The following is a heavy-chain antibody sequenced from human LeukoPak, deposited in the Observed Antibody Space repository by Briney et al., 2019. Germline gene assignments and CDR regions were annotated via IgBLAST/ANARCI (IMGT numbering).Heavy chain of an antibody. J-gene: IGHJ4*02. CDR1: RFTFSNYG. Sequence: AGGSLRLSCAASRFTFSNYGMHWVRQAPGKGLEWVAVIWYDGSNKYYADSVKGRFTISGDNSKNTLYLQMNSLRAEDTAVYYCARDPGRGYTYGYGFDYWGQGTLVTVSS. V-gene: IGHV3-33*01. CDR2: IWYDGSNK. CDR3: ARDPGRGYTYGYGFDY. D-gene: IGHD5-18*01.